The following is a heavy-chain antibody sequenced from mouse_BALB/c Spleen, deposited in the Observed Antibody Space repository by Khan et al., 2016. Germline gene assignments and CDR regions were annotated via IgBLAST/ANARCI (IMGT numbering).Heavy chain of an antibody. CDR2: IIYSGST. Sequence: VQLKESGPGLVKPSQSLSLTCTVTGYSITSDYAWNWIRQFPGNKLEWMGYIIYSGSTRYYPSLKSRISVTRDTSKNQFFLQLNSVTTEDTATYFCARNQTAYNAMDYWGQGTSDTVSS. J-gene: IGHJ4*01. CDR1: GYSITSDYA. D-gene: IGHD3-2*01. CDR3: ARNQTAYNAMDY. V-gene: IGHV3-2*02.